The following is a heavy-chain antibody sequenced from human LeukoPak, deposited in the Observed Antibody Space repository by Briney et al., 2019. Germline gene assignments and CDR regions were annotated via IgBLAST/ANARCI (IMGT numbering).Heavy chain of an antibody. CDR3: AREKVATGRAFDI. CDR1: GFTFSDHY. V-gene: IGHV3-72*01. J-gene: IGHJ3*02. CDR2: TRNKANSYTT. Sequence: GGSLRLSCAASGFTFSDHYMDWVRQAPGKGLEWVGRTRNKANSYTTEYAASVKGRFTISRDNSKNTLYLQMNSLRAEDTAVYYCAREKVATGRAFDIWGQGTMVTVSS. D-gene: IGHD5-12*01.